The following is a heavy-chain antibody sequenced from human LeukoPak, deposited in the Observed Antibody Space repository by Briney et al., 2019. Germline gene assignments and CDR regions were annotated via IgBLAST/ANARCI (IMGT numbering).Heavy chain of an antibody. V-gene: IGHV3-23*01. CDR1: GFTFSSYA. CDR2: ISGTGGST. CDR3: TKTDGFSYGSFDY. J-gene: IGHJ4*02. Sequence: GGSLRLSCAASGFTFSSYAMSWVRQAPGKGLEWVSTISGTGGSTYYADSVKGRFTISRDNSKSTLYLQMNSLRAEDTAVYYCTKTDGFSYGSFDYWGQGNLVTVSS. D-gene: IGHD5-18*01.